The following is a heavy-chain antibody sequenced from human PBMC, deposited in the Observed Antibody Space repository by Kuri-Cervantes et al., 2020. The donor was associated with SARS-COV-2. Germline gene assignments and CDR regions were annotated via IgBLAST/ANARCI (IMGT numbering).Heavy chain of an antibody. V-gene: IGHV3-23*01. CDR3: AKEIPATTRFDAFDI. CDR2: ISGSGGST. CDR1: GFTVSSNY. J-gene: IGHJ3*02. Sequence: GGSLGLCCAASGFTVSSNYMSWVRQAPGKGLEWVSAISGSGGSTYYADSVKGRFTISRDNSKNTLYLQMNSLRAEDTAVYYCAKEIPATTRFDAFDIWGQGTMVTVSS. D-gene: IGHD1-26*01.